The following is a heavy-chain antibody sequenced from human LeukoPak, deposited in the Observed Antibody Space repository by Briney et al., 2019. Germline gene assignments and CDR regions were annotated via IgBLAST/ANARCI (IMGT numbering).Heavy chain of an antibody. Sequence: SETLSLTCTVSGGSISSGGYYWSWIRQHPGKGLERIGYIYYSGSTYYNPSLKSRVTISVDTSKNQFSLKLSSVTAADTAVYYCARSRTDYYDSIDYWGQGTLVTVSS. J-gene: IGHJ4*02. CDR2: IYYSGST. D-gene: IGHD3-22*01. V-gene: IGHV4-31*03. CDR1: GGSISSGGYY. CDR3: ARSRTDYYDSIDY.